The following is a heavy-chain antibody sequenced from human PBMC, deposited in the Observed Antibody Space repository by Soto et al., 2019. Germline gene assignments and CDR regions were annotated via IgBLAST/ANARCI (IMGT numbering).Heavy chain of an antibody. V-gene: IGHV1-8*01. CDR1: GYTFTSND. CDR2: MIPNSGNT. J-gene: IGHJ5*02. D-gene: IGHD6-19*01. Sequence: QVQLVQSGAEVKKPGASVKVSCKASGYTFTSNDINWVRQATGQGLEWMGWMIPNSGNTVYAQKFQGRVTMTRNTSISTAYMELSSLTSEDTAVYYCARGSSGWYDPWGQGTLVTVSS. CDR3: ARGSSGWYDP.